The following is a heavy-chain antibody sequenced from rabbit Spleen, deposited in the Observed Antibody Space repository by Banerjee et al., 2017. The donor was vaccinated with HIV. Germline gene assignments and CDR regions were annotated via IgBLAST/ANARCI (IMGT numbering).Heavy chain of an antibody. V-gene: IGHV1S40*01. CDR1: GFSFSSSDY. Sequence: QSLEESGGDLVKPGASLPLPCTASGFSFSSSDYMCCVRQAPGKELEWVSCIAGSGSGFAYSAAWGKSGLSCSKTSSTTVTLQRTSLTVADTAASFCARDDGSSFTSYGMDLWGPGTLVTVS. CDR2: IAGSGSGFA. J-gene: IGHJ6*01. D-gene: IGHD8-1*01. CDR3: ARDDGSSFTSYGMDL.